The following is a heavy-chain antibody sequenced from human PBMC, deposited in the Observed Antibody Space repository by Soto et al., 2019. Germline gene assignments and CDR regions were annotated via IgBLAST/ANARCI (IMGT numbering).Heavy chain of an antibody. J-gene: IGHJ6*02. CDR3: ASSTGAMVRGAPCGMDI. D-gene: IGHD3-10*01. CDR2: ISYDGRKK. Sequence: QVQLVASGGGVVQPGRSLRLSCATSGLTFSSYGMHWVRQAPGKGLDWVAIISYDGRKKYYADSVKGRFTVSRDNSKNTLYLQMNSLRDEDTAVYYCASSTGAMVRGAPCGMDIWGLGTTVTVSS. CDR1: GLTFSSYG. V-gene: IGHV3-30*03.